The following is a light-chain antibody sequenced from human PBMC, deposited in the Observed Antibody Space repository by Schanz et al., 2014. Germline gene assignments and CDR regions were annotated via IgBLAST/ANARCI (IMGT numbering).Light chain of an antibody. V-gene: IGLV2-14*02. CDR2: EGT. J-gene: IGLJ2*01. Sequence: QSALTQPASVSGSPGQSITISCTGTSSDVGGYNLVSWYQQYPGKAPKLMIYEGTQRPSGVSNRFSGSKSGNTASLTISGLQAEDEADYYCSSYTRSSPVVFGGGTKLTVL. CDR1: SSDVGGYNL. CDR3: SSYTRSSPVV.